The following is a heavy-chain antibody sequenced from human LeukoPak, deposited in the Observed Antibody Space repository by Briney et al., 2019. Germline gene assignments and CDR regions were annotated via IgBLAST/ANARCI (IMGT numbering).Heavy chain of an antibody. CDR1: GFTVSSNY. Sequence: PGGSLRLSCAASGFTVSSNYMGWVRQAPGKGLEWVSVIYSGGSTYYADSVKGRFTISRDNSKNTLYLQMSSLRAEDTAVYYCARYVDTVMVFDYWGQGTLVTVSS. V-gene: IGHV3-53*01. CDR2: IYSGGST. J-gene: IGHJ4*02. CDR3: ARYVDTVMVFDY. D-gene: IGHD5-18*01.